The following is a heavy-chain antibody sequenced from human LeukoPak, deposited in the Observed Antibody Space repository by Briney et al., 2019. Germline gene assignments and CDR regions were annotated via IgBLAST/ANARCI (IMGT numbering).Heavy chain of an antibody. J-gene: IGHJ3*02. CDR3: ARESHQFRYAFDI. D-gene: IGHD2-2*01. CDR1: GFTFSSYW. CDR2: INSDGSST. V-gene: IGHV3-74*01. Sequence: GGSLRLSCAASGFTFSSYWMHWVRQAPGKGLVWVPRINSDGSSTSYADSVKGRFTISRDNAKNTLYLQMNSLRAEDTAMYYCARESHQFRYAFDIWGQGTMVTVSS.